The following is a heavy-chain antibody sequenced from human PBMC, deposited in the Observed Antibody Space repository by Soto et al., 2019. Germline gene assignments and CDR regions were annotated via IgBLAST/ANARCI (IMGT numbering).Heavy chain of an antibody. CDR3: GHRSSSFDFWGNDY. D-gene: IGHD5-12*01. CDR1: GFSLTTAGLG. CDR2: VYWNGDK. V-gene: IGHV2-5*01. J-gene: IGHJ4*02. Sequence: QITLKESGPELVTPTRSLTLTCTFSGFSLTTAGLGVTWIRQPPGKAPEWLALVYWNGDKRYSPSLRNRLTITKDTSRNQVVLTMTNMDPVDTATYYCGHRSSSFDFWGNDYWSQGILVTVSS.